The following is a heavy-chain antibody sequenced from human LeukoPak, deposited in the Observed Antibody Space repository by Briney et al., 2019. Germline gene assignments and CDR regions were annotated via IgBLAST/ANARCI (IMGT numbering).Heavy chain of an antibody. V-gene: IGHV4-34*01. CDR1: GGSFSGYY. D-gene: IGHD3-22*01. J-gene: IGHJ4*02. CDR3: ASFETPSSALDY. Sequence: SETLSLTCAVYGGSFSGYYWSWIRQPPGKGLEWIGEINHSGSTNYNPSLKSRVTISVDTSKNQFSLKLSSVTAADTAVYYCASFETPSSALDYWGQGTLVTVSS. CDR2: INHSGST.